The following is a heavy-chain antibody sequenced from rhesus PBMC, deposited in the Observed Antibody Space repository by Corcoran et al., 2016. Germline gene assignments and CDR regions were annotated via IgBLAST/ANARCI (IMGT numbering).Heavy chain of an antibody. CDR1: GYSISSGYG. CDR2: ISYSGST. CDR3: AAGYSSGWYDYGLDS. J-gene: IGHJ6*01. Sequence: QLQLQESGPGLVKPSETLSLTCAVSGYSISSGYGWSWIRQPPGKGLEWIGYISYSGSTSYNPSLKSRVTSSIDTSKTQVSLKLSSVTAADTAVYYCAAGYSSGWYDYGLDSWGQGVVVTVSS. V-gene: IGHV4-122*02. D-gene: IGHD6-31*01.